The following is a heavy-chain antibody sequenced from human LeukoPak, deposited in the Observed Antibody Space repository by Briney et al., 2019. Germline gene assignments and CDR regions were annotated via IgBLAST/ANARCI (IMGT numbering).Heavy chain of an antibody. Sequence: GGSLRLSCAVSGFTFSSYWMSWVRQAPGNGPEWVANIKEDESEKNYVDSVKGRFTISRDNSKNTLYLQMNSLRAEDTAVYYCAKDTPTTGYHLDSWGQGTLVTVSS. CDR3: AKDTPTTGYHLDS. CDR2: IKEDESEK. V-gene: IGHV3-7*01. D-gene: IGHD1-1*01. J-gene: IGHJ4*02. CDR1: GFTFSSYW.